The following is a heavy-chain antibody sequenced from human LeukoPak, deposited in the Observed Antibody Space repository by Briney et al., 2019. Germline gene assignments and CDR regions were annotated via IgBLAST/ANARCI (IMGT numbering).Heavy chain of an antibody. CDR1: GYTFTGYY. J-gene: IGHJ3*02. Sequence: ASVKVSCKASGYTFTGYYMHWVRQAPGQGLEWMGWINPNSGGTNYAQKFQGRVTMTGDTSISTAYMELNRLRSDDTAVYYCVLEREDAFDIWGQGTMVTVSS. CDR3: VLEREDAFDI. CDR2: INPNSGGT. V-gene: IGHV1-2*02. D-gene: IGHD1-1*01.